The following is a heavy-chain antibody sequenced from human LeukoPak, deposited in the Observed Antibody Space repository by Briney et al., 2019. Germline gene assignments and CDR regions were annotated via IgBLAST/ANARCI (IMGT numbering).Heavy chain of an antibody. V-gene: IGHV1-8*01. Sequence: ASVKVSCKASGYTFTSYDINWVRQATGQGLEWMGWMNPNSGNTGYAQKFQGRVTMTRNTSISTAYMELSSLRSEDTAEYYCARMRDSSYYYYYGMDVWGQGTTVTVSS. D-gene: IGHD2-15*01. CDR3: ARMRDSSYYYYYGMDV. CDR2: MNPNSGNT. CDR1: GYTFTSYD. J-gene: IGHJ6*02.